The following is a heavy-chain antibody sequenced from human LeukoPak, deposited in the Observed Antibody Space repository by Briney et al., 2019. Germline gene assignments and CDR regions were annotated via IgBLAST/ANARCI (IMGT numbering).Heavy chain of an antibody. CDR2: ISWNSGSI. CDR3: AKDISGYYYGSGSPDY. J-gene: IGHJ4*02. D-gene: IGHD3-10*01. CDR1: GFTFDDYA. V-gene: IGHV3-9*01. Sequence: GGSLRLSCAASGFTFDDYAMHWVRQAPGKGLEWVSGISWNSGSIGYADSVKGRFTISRDNAKNSLYLQMNSLRAEDTALYYCAKDISGYYYGSGSPDYWGRGTLVTVSS.